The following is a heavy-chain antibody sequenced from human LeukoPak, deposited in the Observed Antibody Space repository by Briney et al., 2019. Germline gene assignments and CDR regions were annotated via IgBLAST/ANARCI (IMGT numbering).Heavy chain of an antibody. J-gene: IGHJ4*02. CDR2: IHYSGST. D-gene: IGHD6-13*01. Sequence: EPSETLSLTCTFSAGSISNYYWNWIRQSPGKRLEWIGYIHYSGSTNYNPSLKSRVTITVDTSKNQFSLKMSSVTAADTAVYYCARGNTAAAGILAFDYWGQGTLVTVSS. V-gene: IGHV4-59*01. CDR3: ARGNTAAAGILAFDY. CDR1: AGSISNYY.